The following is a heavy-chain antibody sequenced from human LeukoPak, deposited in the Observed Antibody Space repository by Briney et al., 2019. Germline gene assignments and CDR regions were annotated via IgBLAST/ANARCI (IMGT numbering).Heavy chain of an antibody. Sequence: SETLSLTCTVSGGSISSYYWSWIRQPPGKGLEWIGYIYYSGSTNYNPSLKSRVTISEDTSKNQFSLKLSSVTAADTAVYYCASAGRGYSGYAFTWGQGTLVTVSS. J-gene: IGHJ5*02. V-gene: IGHV4-59*01. CDR1: GGSISSYY. CDR3: ASAGRGYSGYAFT. CDR2: IYYSGST. D-gene: IGHD5-12*01.